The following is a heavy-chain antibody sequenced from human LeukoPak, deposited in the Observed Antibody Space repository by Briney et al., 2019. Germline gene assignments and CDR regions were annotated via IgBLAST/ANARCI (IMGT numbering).Heavy chain of an antibody. CDR1: GFTFSSYS. CDR2: ISGSSITI. Sequence: GGSLRLSCVGAGFTFSSYSMNWVRQAPGKGLEWVSYISGSSITIYYADSVKGRFTISRDNAKNSLYLQMSSLRAEDSAVYYCSRDEAYCGGDCYPYYYYYMDVWGKGTTVTVSS. J-gene: IGHJ6*03. V-gene: IGHV3-48*01. CDR3: SRDEAYCGGDCYPYYYYYMDV. D-gene: IGHD2-21*01.